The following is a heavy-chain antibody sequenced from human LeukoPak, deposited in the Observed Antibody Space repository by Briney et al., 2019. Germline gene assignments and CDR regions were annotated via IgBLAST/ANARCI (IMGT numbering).Heavy chain of an antibody. V-gene: IGHV3-64*01. CDR2: ISSNGGST. D-gene: IGHD3-10*01. CDR3: ARGFPSPDKRPC. J-gene: IGHJ4*02. CDR1: GCTFSSYA. Sequence: GGTLRLSCAASGCTFSSYALHWVRQAPGKGLEYVSAISSNGGSTYYANSVNGRFTIFRDNSKNKLYLQVGSLRADDMAVYYCARGFPSPDKRPCWGQGTLVTVSS.